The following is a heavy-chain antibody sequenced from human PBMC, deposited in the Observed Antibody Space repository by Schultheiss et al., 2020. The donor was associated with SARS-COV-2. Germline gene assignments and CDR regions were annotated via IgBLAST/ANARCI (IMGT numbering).Heavy chain of an antibody. CDR2: ISTGGST. J-gene: IGHJ6*02. CDR3: ARDRVVVPAAIRYYYYGMDV. Sequence: GGSLRLSCTASGLIVSSNYMNWVRQAPGKGLEWVSVISTGGSTYYADSAKGRFTISRDSSKNTLYLQMNSLRAEDTAVYYCARDRVVVPAAIRYYYYGMDVWGQGTTVTVSS. V-gene: IGHV3-66*01. CDR1: GLIVSSNY. D-gene: IGHD2-2*02.